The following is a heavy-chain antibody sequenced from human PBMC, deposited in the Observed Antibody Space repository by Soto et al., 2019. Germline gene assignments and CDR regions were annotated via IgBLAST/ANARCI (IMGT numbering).Heavy chain of an antibody. CDR3: AILRLDYGAWFDP. J-gene: IGHJ5*02. CDR2: IYYSGST. V-gene: IGHV4-31*11. D-gene: IGHD4-17*01. Sequence: SETLSLTCAVSGGSISSGGYSWSWIRQPPGKGLDWIGYIYYSGSTYYNPSLKSRVTISVDTSKNQFSLKLSSVTAADTAVYYCAILRLDYGAWFDPWGQGTLVTVSS. CDR1: GGSISSGGYS.